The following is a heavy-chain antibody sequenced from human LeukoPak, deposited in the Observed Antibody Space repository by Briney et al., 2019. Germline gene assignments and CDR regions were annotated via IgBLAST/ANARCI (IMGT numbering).Heavy chain of an antibody. V-gene: IGHV3-23*01. D-gene: IGHD2-2*01. CDR1: GFTFSSYA. CDR3: AKFVVPAAEFAGGYYYYGMDV. Sequence: TGGSLRLSCAASGFTFSSYAMSWARQAPGKGLEWVSAISGSGGSTYYADSVKGRFTISRDNSKNTLYLQMNSLRAEDTAVYYCAKFVVPAAEFAGGYYYYGMDVWGQGTTVTVSS. J-gene: IGHJ6*02. CDR2: ISGSGGST.